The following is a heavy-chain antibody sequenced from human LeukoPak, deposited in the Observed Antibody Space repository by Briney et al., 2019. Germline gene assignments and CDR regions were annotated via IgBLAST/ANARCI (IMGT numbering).Heavy chain of an antibody. CDR1: GYTFTSYD. CDR2: MNPNSGNT. D-gene: IGHD6-19*01. CDR3: AFSSGWLTIPDY. Sequence: ASVKVSCKASGYTFTSYDINWVRQATGQGLEWMGWMNPNSGNTGYAQKFQGRVTMTRSTSISTAYMELSSLRPEDTAVYYCAFSSGWLTIPDYWGQGTLVTVSS. J-gene: IGHJ4*02. V-gene: IGHV1-8*01.